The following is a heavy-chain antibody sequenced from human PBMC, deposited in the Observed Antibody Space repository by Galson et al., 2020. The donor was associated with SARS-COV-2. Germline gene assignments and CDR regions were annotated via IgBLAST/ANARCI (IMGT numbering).Heavy chain of an antibody. Sequence: SQTHSLTCAVSGTSISSGPYSWNWIRQPPGKGLEWIGYIPHSGGTYYNPSLKSRVTISGDRSKNQFSLRLSSVTAADTAVYYCARLHYGEYAPEAFDIWGPGTRVTVAS. D-gene: IGHD4-17*01. J-gene: IGHJ3*02. CDR1: GTSISSGPYS. V-gene: IGHV4-30-2*01. CDR3: ARLHYGEYAPEAFDI. CDR2: IPHSGGT.